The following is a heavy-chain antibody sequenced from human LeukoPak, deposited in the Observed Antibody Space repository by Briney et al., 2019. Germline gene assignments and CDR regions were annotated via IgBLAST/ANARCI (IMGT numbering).Heavy chain of an antibody. D-gene: IGHD1-14*01. CDR1: GFTFSNYW. CDR2: IKQDGSEE. V-gene: IGHV3-7*01. CDR3: AKPTDY. J-gene: IGHJ4*02. Sequence: PGGSLRLSCAASGFTFSNYWMTWVRQAPGKGLEWVANIKQDGSEEYYVDSVKGRFTISRDNAKNSLYLQMNSLRAEDTAVYYCAKPTDYWGQGTLVTVSS.